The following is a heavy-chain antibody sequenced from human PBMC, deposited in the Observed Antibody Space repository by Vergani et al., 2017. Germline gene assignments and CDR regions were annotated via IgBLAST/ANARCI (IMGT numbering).Heavy chain of an antibody. CDR2: ISSSSSTI. D-gene: IGHD4-17*01. CDR3: ARDGSSPYGDRLLPDY. V-gene: IGHV3-48*02. CDR1: GFTFSSYS. J-gene: IGHJ4*02. Sequence: EVQLVESGGGLVQPGGSLRLSCAASGFTFSSYSMNWVRQAPGKGLEWVSYISSSSSTIYYADSVKGRFTISRDNAKNSLYLQMNSLRDEDTAVYYCARDGSSPYGDRLLPDYWGQGTLGTGSS.